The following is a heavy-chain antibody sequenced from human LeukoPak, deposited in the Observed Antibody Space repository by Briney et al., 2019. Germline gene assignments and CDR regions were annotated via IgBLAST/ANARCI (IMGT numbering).Heavy chain of an antibody. CDR1: GFTFSSYA. V-gene: IGHV3-30-3*01. CDR2: ISYDGSNK. Sequence: GGSLRLSCAASGFTFSSYAMHWVRQAPGKGLEWVAVISYDGSNKYYADSVKGRFTISRDNSKNTLYLQMNSLRAGDTAVYYCARDPSLAVVDYWGQGTLVTVSS. D-gene: IGHD2-15*01. CDR3: ARDPSLAVVDY. J-gene: IGHJ4*02.